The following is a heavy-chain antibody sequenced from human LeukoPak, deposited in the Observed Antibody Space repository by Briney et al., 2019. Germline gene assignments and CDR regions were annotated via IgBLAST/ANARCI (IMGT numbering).Heavy chain of an antibody. D-gene: IGHD6-25*01. Sequence: ASVKVSCKASGYTFTSYGISWVRQAPGQGRKWMGWISAYNGNTNYAQKLQGRVTMTTDTSTSTAYIELRGLRSDDTAVYYCARNKQKIAAGAFDIWGQRTMVTVSS. J-gene: IGHJ3*02. CDR1: GYTFTSYG. V-gene: IGHV1-18*01. CDR2: ISAYNGNT. CDR3: ARNKQKIAAGAFDI.